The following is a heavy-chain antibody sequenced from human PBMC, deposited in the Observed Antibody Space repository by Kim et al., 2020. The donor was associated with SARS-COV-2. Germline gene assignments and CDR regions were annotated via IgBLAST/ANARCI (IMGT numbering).Heavy chain of an antibody. D-gene: IGHD2-15*01. J-gene: IGHJ4*02. V-gene: IGHV3-30*07. Sequence: ADSGKDPFTISGDDSKTTLYLQMNILRAEDTAVYYCARAYRCNGGNCYFDYWGQGTLVTVSS. CDR3: ARAYRCNGGNCYFDY.